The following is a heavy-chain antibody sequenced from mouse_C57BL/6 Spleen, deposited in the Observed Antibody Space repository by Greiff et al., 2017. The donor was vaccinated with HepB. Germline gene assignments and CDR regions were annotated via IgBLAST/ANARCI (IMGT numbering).Heavy chain of an antibody. J-gene: IGHJ1*03. CDR3: AIRWYFDV. Sequence: EVQLQQSGPELVKPGASVKISCKASGYTFTDYYMNWVKQSHGKSLEWIGDINPNNGGTSYNQKFKGKATLTVDKSSSTAYMELRSLTSEDSAVYYCAIRWYFDVWGTGTTVTVSS. V-gene: IGHV1-26*01. CDR2: INPNNGGT. CDR1: GYTFTDYY.